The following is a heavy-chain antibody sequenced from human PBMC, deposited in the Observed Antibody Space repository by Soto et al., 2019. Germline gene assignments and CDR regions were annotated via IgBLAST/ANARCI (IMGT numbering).Heavy chain of an antibody. CDR3: ASDLAVAGYYYYYGMDV. Sequence: PSETLSLTCTVSGGSISSYYWSWIRQPPGKGLEWIGYNYYSGSTNYNPSLKSRVTISVDTSKNQFSLKLSSVTAADTAVYYCASDLAVAGYYYYYGMDVWGQGTTVTSP. V-gene: IGHV4-59*01. J-gene: IGHJ6*02. D-gene: IGHD6-19*01. CDR2: NYYSGST. CDR1: GGSISSYY.